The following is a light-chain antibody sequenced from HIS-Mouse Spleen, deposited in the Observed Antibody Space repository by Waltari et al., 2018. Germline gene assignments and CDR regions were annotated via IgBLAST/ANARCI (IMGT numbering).Light chain of an antibody. V-gene: IGLV3-19*01. CDR3: SSRDSSGNHVV. CDR1: SLRSYY. CDR2: GKN. Sequence: SSELTQDPAVSVALGQTVRITCQGDSLRSYYASWYQQKPGQAPVLVIYGKNNPPSWITDRFAGSSSGNTASVTITGAQAEDEADYYCSSRDSSGNHVVFGGGTKLSVL. J-gene: IGLJ2*01.